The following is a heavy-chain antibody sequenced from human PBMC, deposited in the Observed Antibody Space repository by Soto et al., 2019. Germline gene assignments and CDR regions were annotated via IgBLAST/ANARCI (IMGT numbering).Heavy chain of an antibody. V-gene: IGHV3-15*01. CDR1: AFTFSNAW. Sequence: GVSMRLSCAASAFTFSNAWMSWVRQAPGKGLEWVGRIKSKTDGGTTDYAAPVKGRFTISRDDSKNTLYLQMNSLKTEDTAVYYCTTVGVVVTAYYYYYGMDVWGQGTTGTVSS. CDR3: TTVGVVVTAYYYYYGMDV. CDR2: IKSKTDGGTT. J-gene: IGHJ6*02. D-gene: IGHD2-21*02.